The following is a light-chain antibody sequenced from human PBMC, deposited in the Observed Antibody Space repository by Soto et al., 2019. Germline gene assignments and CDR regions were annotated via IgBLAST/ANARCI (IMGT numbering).Light chain of an antibody. V-gene: IGKV3-11*01. CDR1: QSVGTS. J-gene: IGKJ1*01. CDR3: QHRSSWPRS. Sequence: DIVLTQSPATLSLSPGDRATLSCRASQSVGTSLAWYKQQPGQAPRLLIHDAAYRASGIPERFRGSGSGTACSLSISSLEPDDFAVYYCQHRSSWPRSFGRGTKVQF. CDR2: DAA.